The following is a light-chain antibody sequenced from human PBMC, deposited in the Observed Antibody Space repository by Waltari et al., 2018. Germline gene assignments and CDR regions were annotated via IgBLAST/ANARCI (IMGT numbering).Light chain of an antibody. CDR3: HQRSNWPRT. V-gene: IGKV3-11*01. CDR2: DVS. CDR1: QSVRTS. J-gene: IGKJ1*01. Sequence: EIVLTQSPGTLSLSPGESATLSSRASQSVRTSVTWYQQKPGQAPRLLTYDVSNRATAIPHRFSGSGSGKDFTLTISSLVPEDFAVYYCHQRSNWPRTFGQGNKVELK.